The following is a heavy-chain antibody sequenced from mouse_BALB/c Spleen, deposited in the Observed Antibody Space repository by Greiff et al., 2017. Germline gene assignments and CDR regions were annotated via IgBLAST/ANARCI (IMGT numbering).Heavy chain of an antibody. CDR3: TFTTATYYFDY. CDR1: GYSFTSYW. CDR2: IYPGNSDT. V-gene: IGHV1-5*01. Sequence: EVQLQQSGTVLARPGASVKMSCKASGYSFTSYWMHWVKQRPGQGLEWIGAIYPGNSDTSYNQKFKGKAKLTAVTSASTAYMELSSLTNEDSAVYYCTFTTATYYFDYWGQGTTLTVSS. D-gene: IGHD1-2*01. J-gene: IGHJ2*01.